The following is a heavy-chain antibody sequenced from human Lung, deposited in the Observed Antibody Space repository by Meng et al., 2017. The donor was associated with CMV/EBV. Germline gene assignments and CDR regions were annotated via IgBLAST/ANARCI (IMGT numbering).Heavy chain of an antibody. CDR2: ISTSSSTI. J-gene: IGHJ6*02. D-gene: IGHD3-3*01. CDR1: GFTFSTYT. V-gene: IGHV3-48*04. CDR3: AGGVPAAIGYYDFWSGYLYGMDV. Sequence: ESXKISXAASGFTFSTYTMNWVRQAPGKGLEWVSDISTSSSTIYYADSVKGRFTISRDNAKNSLYLQMNSLRAEDTAVYYCAGGVPAAIGYYDFWSGYLYGMDVWGQGPTVTVSS.